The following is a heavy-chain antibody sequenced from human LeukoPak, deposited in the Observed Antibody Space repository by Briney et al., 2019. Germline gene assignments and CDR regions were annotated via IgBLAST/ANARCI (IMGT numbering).Heavy chain of an antibody. J-gene: IGHJ4*02. CDR2: INHSGST. D-gene: IGHD1-26*01. V-gene: IGHV4-34*01. Sequence: MPSETLSLTCAVYGGSFSGYYWSWIRQPPGKGLEWIGEINHSGSTNYNPSLKGRVTISVDTSKNQFSLKLSSVTAADTAVYYCARGLQEGATSRLDYWGQGTLVTVSS. CDR3: ARGLQEGATSRLDY. CDR1: GGSFSGYY.